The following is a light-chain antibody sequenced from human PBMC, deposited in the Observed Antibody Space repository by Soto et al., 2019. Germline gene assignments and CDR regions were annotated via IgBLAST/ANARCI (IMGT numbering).Light chain of an antibody. J-gene: IGKJ4*01. CDR2: RAS. Sequence: DMQMTQSPSTLSASIGDRVTITCRVRQSISKFLAWYQQKPGKAPKLLIYRASSLERGVPSRFSGSGSGTEFTLTISSLQPDDFAIYYCQQYNSYPLTFGGGTKVEIK. CDR1: QSISKF. CDR3: QQYNSYPLT. V-gene: IGKV1-5*03.